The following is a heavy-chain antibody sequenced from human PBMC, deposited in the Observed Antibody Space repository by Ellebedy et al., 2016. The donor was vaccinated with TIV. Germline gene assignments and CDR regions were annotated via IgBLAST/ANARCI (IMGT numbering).Heavy chain of an antibody. V-gene: IGHV1-45*02. D-gene: IGHD3-10*01. CDR1: GYTFTYRY. CDR2: ITPFNGNT. Sequence: AASVKVSRKASGYTFTYRYLHWVRQAPGQALEWMGWITPFNGNTNYAQKFQDRVTITRDRSMSTAYMELSSLRSEDTAMYYCATHYYGSGRYYGMDVWGQGTTVTVSS. CDR3: ATHYYGSGRYYGMDV. J-gene: IGHJ6*02.